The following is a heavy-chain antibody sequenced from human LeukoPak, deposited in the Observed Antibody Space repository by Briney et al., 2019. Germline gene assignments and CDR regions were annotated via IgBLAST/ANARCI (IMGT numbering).Heavy chain of an antibody. CDR1: GGSFSGYY. Sequence: PSETLSLTCAVYGGSFSGYYWSWLRQPPGKGLEWIGEINHSGSTNYNPSLKSRVTISVDTSKNQFSLKLSSVTAADTAVYYCASLVRGVQYYYGMDVWGKGTTVTVSS. CDR2: INHSGST. J-gene: IGHJ6*04. V-gene: IGHV4-34*01. CDR3: ASLVRGVQYYYGMDV. D-gene: IGHD3-10*01.